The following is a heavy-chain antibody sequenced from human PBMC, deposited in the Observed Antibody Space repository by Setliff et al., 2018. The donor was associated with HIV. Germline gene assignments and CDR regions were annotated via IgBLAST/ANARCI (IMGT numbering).Heavy chain of an antibody. J-gene: IGHJ4*02. D-gene: IGHD3-16*01. CDR1: GGSISGYF. Sequence: SETLSLTCTVSGGSISGYFWSWIRQPAGKGLEWIGRTFTSGITNYSPSLKSRVTMSVDTSKNQFSLNLTSVTAAATAVYYRAREPKGGDDRALDYWGQGTLVTVSS. CDR3: AREPKGGDDRALDY. V-gene: IGHV4-4*07. CDR2: TFTSGIT.